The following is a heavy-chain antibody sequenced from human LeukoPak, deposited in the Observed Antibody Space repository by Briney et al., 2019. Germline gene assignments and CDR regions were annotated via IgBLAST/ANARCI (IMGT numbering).Heavy chain of an antibody. D-gene: IGHD6-13*01. CDR3: ARGVAVAATGIDY. CDR1: GGSISSSSDY. CDR2: IYYSGST. J-gene: IGHJ4*02. Sequence: PSETLSLTCTVSGGSISSSSDYWGWIRQPPGKGLEWIGSIYYSGSTYYNPSLKSRVTISVDTSKNQFSLKLSSVTAADTAVYYCARGVAVAATGIDYWGQGTLVTVSS. V-gene: IGHV4-39*07.